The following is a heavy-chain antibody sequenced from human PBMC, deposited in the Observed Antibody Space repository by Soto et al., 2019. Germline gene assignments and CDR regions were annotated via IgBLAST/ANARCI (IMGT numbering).Heavy chain of an antibody. CDR2: IFHTGTT. CDR1: GDSIIGIYH. V-gene: IGHV4-38-2*01. Sequence: SETLSLTCAVSGDSIIGIYHWAWIRQPPGRSLEWIASIFHTGTTYYSPSLKSRVTISVDTSNNQYSLRLTSVTAADTAVYYCARGGNCIVSSCPLGSHYGMDVWGQGTTVTVSS. CDR3: ARGGNCIVSSCPLGSHYGMDV. J-gene: IGHJ6*02. D-gene: IGHD2-15*01.